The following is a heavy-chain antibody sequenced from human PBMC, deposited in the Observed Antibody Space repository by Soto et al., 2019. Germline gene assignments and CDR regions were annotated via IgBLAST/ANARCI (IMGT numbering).Heavy chain of an antibody. J-gene: IGHJ4*02. CDR1: GFTVSSNY. D-gene: IGHD4-17*01. V-gene: IGHV3-66*01. CDR3: ARADYGGKHHDY. CDR2: IYSGGST. Sequence: EVQLVESGGGLVQPGGSLRLSCAASGFTVSSNYMSWVRQAPGKGLEWVSVIYSGGSTYYADSVKGRFTISRDNSKNTLYLQMNSLIAEDTAVYYCARADYGGKHHDYWGQGTLVTVSS.